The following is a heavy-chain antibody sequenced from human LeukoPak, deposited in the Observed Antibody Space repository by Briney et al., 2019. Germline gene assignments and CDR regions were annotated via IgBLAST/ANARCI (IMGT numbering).Heavy chain of an antibody. J-gene: IGHJ4*02. CDR1: GFTFSSYG. D-gene: IGHD3-22*01. CDR3: ATDSSGYSAFDY. CDR2: ISYDGSNK. V-gene: IGHV3-30*03. Sequence: GGPLRLSCAASGFTFSSYGMHWLRQAPGKGLEWVAVISYDGSNKYYADSVKGRFNISRDNSKNTLYLQMNSLSAEDTAVYYCATDSSGYSAFDYWGQGTLVTVSS.